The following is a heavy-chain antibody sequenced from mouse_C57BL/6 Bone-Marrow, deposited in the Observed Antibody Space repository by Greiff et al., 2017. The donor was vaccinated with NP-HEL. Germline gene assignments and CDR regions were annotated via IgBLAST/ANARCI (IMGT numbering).Heavy chain of an antibody. D-gene: IGHD1-1*01. J-gene: IGHJ4*01. V-gene: IGHV1-81*01. CDR2: IYPRSGNT. Sequence: QVQLQQSGAELARPGASVKLSCKASGYTFTSYGISWVKQRTGQGLEWIGEIYPRSGNTYYNEKFKGKATLTADKSSSTAYMELRSLTSEDSAVYSCAREGGNLLPLYYYAMDYWGQGTSVTVSS. CDR3: AREGGNLLPLYYYAMDY. CDR1: GYTFTSYG.